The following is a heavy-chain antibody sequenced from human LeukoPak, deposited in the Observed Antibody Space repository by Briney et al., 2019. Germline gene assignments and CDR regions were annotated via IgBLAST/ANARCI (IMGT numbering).Heavy chain of an antibody. CDR1: GFSFSSYW. Sequence: PGGSLRLSCAASGFSFSSYWMHWVRQAPGKGLVWVSRINSDGSSTSYADSVKGRLTISRDNAKNTLYLQMNGLRAEDTAVYYCARVKYYYDSSGYYIFDYWGQGTLVTVSS. CDR2: INSDGSST. CDR3: ARVKYYYDSSGYYIFDY. J-gene: IGHJ4*02. V-gene: IGHV3-74*01. D-gene: IGHD3-22*01.